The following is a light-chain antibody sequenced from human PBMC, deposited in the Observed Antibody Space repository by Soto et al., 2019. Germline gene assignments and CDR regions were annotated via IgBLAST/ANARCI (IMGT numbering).Light chain of an antibody. V-gene: IGKV1-8*01. J-gene: IGKJ1*01. Sequence: AIRMTQSPSSLSASTGDRVTITCRASQGISSYLAWYQQKPGKAPKLLIYAASTLQSGVPSSFSGSGSGTDFTLTICCLQSEDFATYYCQQYYSYPRTFGQGTKVEIK. CDR2: AAS. CDR3: QQYYSYPRT. CDR1: QGISSY.